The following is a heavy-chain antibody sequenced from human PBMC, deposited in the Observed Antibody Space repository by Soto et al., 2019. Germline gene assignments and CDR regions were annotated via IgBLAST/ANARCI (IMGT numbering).Heavy chain of an antibody. CDR1: GYSFTSYW. J-gene: IGHJ5*02. Sequence: ETLSLSCKGSGYSFTSYWIGWVRQMPGKGLEWMGIIYPGDSDTRYSPSFQGQVAISADKSISTAYLQWSSLKASDTAMYYCARRPASGSWDWFDPWGQGTLVTVSS. D-gene: IGHD1-26*01. CDR2: IYPGDSDT. V-gene: IGHV5-51*01. CDR3: ARRPASGSWDWFDP.